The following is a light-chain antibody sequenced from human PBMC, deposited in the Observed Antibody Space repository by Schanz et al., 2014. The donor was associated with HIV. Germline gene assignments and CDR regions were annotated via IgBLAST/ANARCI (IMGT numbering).Light chain of an antibody. V-gene: IGLV2-8*01. CDR3: SSYEGNNILV. J-gene: IGLJ3*02. CDR2: EVN. Sequence: QSSLTQPASVSGSPGQSVTISCTGTSGDIGGYNYVSWYQQHPGKAPKLMIYEVNERPSAVPDRFSGSRSGNTASLTVSGLQAEDEGDYFCSSYEGNNILVFGGGTKLTVL. CDR1: SGDIGGYNY.